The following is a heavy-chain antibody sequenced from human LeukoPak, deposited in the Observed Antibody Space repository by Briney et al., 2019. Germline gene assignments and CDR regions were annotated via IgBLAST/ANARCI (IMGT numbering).Heavy chain of an antibody. Sequence: GGSLRLSCTASGFTFSTYSMNWVRQAPGKGLEWVSSISSSSSYLYYADSVKGRFTISRDNAKNSLYLQMNSLRAEDTAVYYCARDQDIALEWLRLFDYWGQGTLVTVSS. D-gene: IGHD5-12*01. CDR1: GFTFSTYS. CDR3: ARDQDIALEWLRLFDY. V-gene: IGHV3-21*01. J-gene: IGHJ4*02. CDR2: ISSSSSYL.